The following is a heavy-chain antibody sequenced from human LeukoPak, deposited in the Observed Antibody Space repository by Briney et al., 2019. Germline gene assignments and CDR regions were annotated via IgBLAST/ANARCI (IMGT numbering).Heavy chain of an antibody. Sequence: SETLSLTCTVSGGSISSYYRSWIRHPPGKGLEWIGYIYYSGTTRYNPSLKSRLTISIDTSKNQFSLKLSSVTAADTTVYFCARGGGFTYGRQPFDCWGQGTLVTVSS. J-gene: IGHJ4*02. CDR3: ARGGGFTYGRQPFDC. CDR2: IYYSGTT. D-gene: IGHD5-18*01. CDR1: GGSISSYY. V-gene: IGHV4-59*01.